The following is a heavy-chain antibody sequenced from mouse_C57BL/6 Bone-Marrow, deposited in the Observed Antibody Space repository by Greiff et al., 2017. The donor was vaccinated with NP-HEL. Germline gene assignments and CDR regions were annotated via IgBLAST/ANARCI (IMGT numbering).Heavy chain of an antibody. CDR3: ARGYYGSSYGY. J-gene: IGHJ2*01. V-gene: IGHV14-2*01. Sequence: EVQLQQPGAELVKPGASVKVSCKASGYTFTSYWMHWVKQRTEQGLEWIGRIDPEDGETKYAPKFQGKATITADTSSNTAYLQLSSLTSEDTAVYYCARGYYGSSYGYWGQGTTLTVSS. CDR2: IDPEDGET. CDR1: GYTFTSYW. D-gene: IGHD1-1*01.